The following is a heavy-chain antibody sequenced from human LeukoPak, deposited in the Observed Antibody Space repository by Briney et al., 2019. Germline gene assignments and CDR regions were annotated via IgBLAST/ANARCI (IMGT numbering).Heavy chain of an antibody. Sequence: GASVKVSCKASGYTFTSYAMHWVRQATGQGLEWMGWMNPNSGNTGYAQKFQGRVTITRNTSISTAYMELSSLRSEDTAVYYCAREVRYSYGSILYAMDVWGKGTTVTVSS. V-gene: IGHV1-8*03. CDR2: MNPNSGNT. J-gene: IGHJ6*03. CDR3: AREVRYSYGSILYAMDV. CDR1: GYTFTSYA. D-gene: IGHD5-18*01.